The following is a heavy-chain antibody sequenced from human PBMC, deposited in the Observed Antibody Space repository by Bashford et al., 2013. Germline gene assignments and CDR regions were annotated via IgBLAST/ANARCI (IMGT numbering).Heavy chain of an antibody. CDR2: FSHSGKS. CDR3: ARWGYGLDS. CDR1: GGSISSYY. J-gene: IGHJ4*02. D-gene: IGHD5-12*01. Sequence: SETLSLTCTVSGGSISSYYWGWIRQSPGKGLEWIGFFSHSGKSYYNPSLKSRVTISVDTSENQLSLNLQSVTAADTAVYYCARWGYGLDSWGQGALVTVSS. V-gene: IGHV4-59*08.